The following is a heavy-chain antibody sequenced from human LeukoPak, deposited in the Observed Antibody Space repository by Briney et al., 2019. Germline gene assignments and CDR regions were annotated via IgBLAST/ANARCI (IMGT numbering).Heavy chain of an antibody. CDR1: GFTFSSYI. J-gene: IGHJ4*02. D-gene: IGHD6-25*01. Sequence: GGSLRLSCVASGFTFSSYIIHWVRQAPGKGLEWVAVISYDGSNKYYADSVKGRFTISRDNSKNTLYLQMNSLRAEDAAMYYCARDQSSGWGFDYWGQGTLVSVSS. CDR3: ARDQSSGWGFDY. V-gene: IGHV3-30*04. CDR2: ISYDGSNK.